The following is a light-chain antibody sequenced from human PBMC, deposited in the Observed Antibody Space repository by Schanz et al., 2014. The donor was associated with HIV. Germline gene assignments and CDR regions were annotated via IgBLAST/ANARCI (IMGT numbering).Light chain of an antibody. CDR2: ATS. J-gene: IGKJ5*01. CDR1: ESVSSSL. V-gene: IGKV3D-20*02. Sequence: EIVLTQSPGTLSLSPGERATFSCRASESVSSSLLAWYQQTPGQAPRLVIYATSTRAAGIPDRFSGTGSGTDFTLTISSLEPEDFAVYYCQQRSNWPPITFGQGTRLEIK. CDR3: QQRSNWPPIT.